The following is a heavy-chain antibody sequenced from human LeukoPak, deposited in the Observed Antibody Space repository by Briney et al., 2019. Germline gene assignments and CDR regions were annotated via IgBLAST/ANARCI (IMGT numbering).Heavy chain of an antibody. J-gene: IGHJ3*02. CDR1: GGTFSSYA. Sequence: GASVKVSCKASGGTFSSYAISWVRQAPGQGLEWMGGIIPIFGTANYAQKFQGRVTITTDESTSTAYMELSSLRSEDTAVYYCARFVKEKQQRDEPWYAFDIWGQGTMVTVSS. CDR3: ARFVKEKQQRDEPWYAFDI. V-gene: IGHV1-69*05. D-gene: IGHD6-13*01. CDR2: IIPIFGTA.